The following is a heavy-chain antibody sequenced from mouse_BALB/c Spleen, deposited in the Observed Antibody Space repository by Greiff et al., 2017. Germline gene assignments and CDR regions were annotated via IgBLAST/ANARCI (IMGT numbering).Heavy chain of an antibody. Sequence: VKVVESGPGLVAPSQSLSITCTVSGFSLTSYGVHWVRQPPGKGLEWLGVIWAGGSTNYNSALMSRLSISKDNSKSQVFLKMNSLQTDDTAMYYCARNYGSSYPWFAYWGQGTLVTVSA. J-gene: IGHJ3*01. CDR2: IWAGGST. V-gene: IGHV2-9*02. CDR3: ARNYGSSYPWFAY. D-gene: IGHD1-1*01. CDR1: GFSLTSYG.